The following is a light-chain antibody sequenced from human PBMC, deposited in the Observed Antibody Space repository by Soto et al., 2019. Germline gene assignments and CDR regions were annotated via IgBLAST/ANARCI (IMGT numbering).Light chain of an antibody. J-gene: IGKJ1*01. CDR2: DAS. Sequence: EIVLTQSPGTLSLSPGERVTLSCRASQSVSSKLVWYQRKPGQAPRLLIYDASTRATGIPARFSGSGSGTEFTLTISSLQSEDFAVYYCQQSNNWPWTFGQGTKVDIK. CDR3: QQSNNWPWT. CDR1: QSVSSK. V-gene: IGKV3-15*01.